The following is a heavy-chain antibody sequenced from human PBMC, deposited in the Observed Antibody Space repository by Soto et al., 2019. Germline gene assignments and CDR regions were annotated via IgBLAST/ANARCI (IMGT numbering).Heavy chain of an antibody. CDR1: GYSFTSYW. D-gene: IGHD3-3*01. Sequence: GESLKISCKGSGYSFTSYWIGWVRQMPGKGLEWMGIIYPGDSDTRYSPSFEGQVTISADKSITTAYLQWSSLKASDTAMYYCARGVSVTIFGVASDTGGYYYYYGMDVWGQGTTVTVSS. J-gene: IGHJ6*02. CDR3: ARGVSVTIFGVASDTGGYYYYYGMDV. CDR2: IYPGDSDT. V-gene: IGHV5-51*01.